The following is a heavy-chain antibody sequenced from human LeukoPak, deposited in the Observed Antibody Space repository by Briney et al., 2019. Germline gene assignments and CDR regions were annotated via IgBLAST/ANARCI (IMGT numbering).Heavy chain of an antibody. CDR3: ARGDYDFWSGYYSHFDY. D-gene: IGHD3-3*01. CDR1: GGSFSGYY. CDR2: INHSGST. Sequence: PSETLSLTCAVYGGSFSGYYWSWIRQPPGKGLEWIGEINHSGSTNYNPSLKSRVTISVDTSKNQFSLKLSSVTAADTAVYYCARGDYDFWSGYYSHFDYWGQGTLVTVSS. J-gene: IGHJ4*02. V-gene: IGHV4-34*01.